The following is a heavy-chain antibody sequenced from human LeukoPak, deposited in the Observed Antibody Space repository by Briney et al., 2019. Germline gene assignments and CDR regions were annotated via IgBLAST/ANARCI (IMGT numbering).Heavy chain of an antibody. Sequence: SETLSLTCTVSGGSISRGSYHWGWIRQPPGKGLEWIGTISYSGSTYYNPSLKSRVTISVDTSKNQFSLKLSSVTAADTAVYYCAKSSPDADYFDYWGQGTLVTVSS. CDR3: AKSSPDADYFDY. J-gene: IGHJ4*02. CDR1: GGSISRGSYH. D-gene: IGHD1-14*01. V-gene: IGHV4-39*01. CDR2: ISYSGST.